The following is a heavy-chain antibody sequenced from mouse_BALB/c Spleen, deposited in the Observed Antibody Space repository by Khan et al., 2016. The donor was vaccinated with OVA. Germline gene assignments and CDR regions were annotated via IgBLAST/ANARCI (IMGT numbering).Heavy chain of an antibody. J-gene: IGHJ4*01. Sequence: VQLLETGPGLVAPSQNLSITCTVSGFSLSDYGVSWIRQTPGKGLEWLGVIWGGGSTYYNSALRSRLSISKDNSKSQVFLKMTSLQSDDSAMFYCAKGVWAHYYTLDYWGQGTSVTVSS. CDR1: GFSLSDYG. CDR3: AKGVWAHYYTLDY. CDR2: IWGGGST. V-gene: IGHV2-6-5*01.